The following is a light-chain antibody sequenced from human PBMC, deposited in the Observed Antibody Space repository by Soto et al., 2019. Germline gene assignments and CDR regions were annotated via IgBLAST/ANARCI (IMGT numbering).Light chain of an antibody. J-gene: IGKJ4*01. CDR3: QQYGSSTV. V-gene: IGKV3-20*01. Sequence: IVLTQSPATLSLSPGERATLSCRASQSVSSNLAWYQQKPGQAPRLLIYGVSSRATGIPDRFSGSGSGTDFTLTISRLEPEDFAVYYCQQYGSSTVFGGGTKVDIK. CDR2: GVS. CDR1: QSVSSN.